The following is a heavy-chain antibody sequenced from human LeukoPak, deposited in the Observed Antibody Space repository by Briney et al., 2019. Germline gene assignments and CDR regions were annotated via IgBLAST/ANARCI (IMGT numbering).Heavy chain of an antibody. CDR1: GFTFDDYA. CDR3: AKESRPRYYYYYMDV. Sequence: GRSLRLSCAASGFTFDDYAMHWVRQAPGKGLEWVSGISWNSGSIGYADSVKGRFTISRDNAKNSLYLQMNSLRAEDMALYYCAKESRPRYYYYYMDVWGKGTMVTVSS. CDR2: ISWNSGSI. J-gene: IGHJ6*03. D-gene: IGHD1-1*01. V-gene: IGHV3-9*03.